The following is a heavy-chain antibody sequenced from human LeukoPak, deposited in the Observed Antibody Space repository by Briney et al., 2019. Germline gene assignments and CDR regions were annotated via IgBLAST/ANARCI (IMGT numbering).Heavy chain of an antibody. CDR3: ARRVAVAGTIDY. J-gene: IGHJ4*02. CDR1: GGTFSSYT. D-gene: IGHD6-19*01. Sequence: SVKVSCKASGGTFSSYTISWVRQAPGQGLEWMGRIIPILGIANYAQKFQGRVTITADKSTSTAYMELSSLRSEDTAVYYCARRVAVAGTIDYWGQGTLVTVSS. V-gene: IGHV1-69*02. CDR2: IIPILGIA.